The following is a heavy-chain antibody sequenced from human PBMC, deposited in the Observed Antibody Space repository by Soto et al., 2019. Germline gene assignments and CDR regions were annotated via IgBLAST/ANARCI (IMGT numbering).Heavy chain of an antibody. J-gene: IGHJ5*02. CDR3: AKDAVSGDGIWLLAS. Sequence: GGSLRLSCAASGFTFTNYAMTWARQAPGKGLEWVSSLLRSGSTTYYADSVKGRFTISSDISANSLYLQMDSLRAEDTAVYYCAKDAVSGDGIWLLASSGQGTVVTVSS. V-gene: IGHV3-23*01. CDR1: GFTFTNYA. D-gene: IGHD4-17*01. CDR2: LLRSGSTT.